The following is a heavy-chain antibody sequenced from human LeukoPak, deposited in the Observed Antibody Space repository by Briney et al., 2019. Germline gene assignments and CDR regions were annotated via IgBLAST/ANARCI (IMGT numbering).Heavy chain of an antibody. CDR2: IYYSGST. CDR1: GGSISSYY. Sequence: PSETLSLTCTVSGGSISSYYWSWIRQPPGRGLEWIGYIYYSGSTYYNPSLKSRVTISVDTSKNQFSLKLSSVTAADTAVYYCARGWFGEFLGYWGQGTLVTVSS. V-gene: IGHV4-30-4*08. J-gene: IGHJ4*02. CDR3: ARGWFGEFLGY. D-gene: IGHD3-10*01.